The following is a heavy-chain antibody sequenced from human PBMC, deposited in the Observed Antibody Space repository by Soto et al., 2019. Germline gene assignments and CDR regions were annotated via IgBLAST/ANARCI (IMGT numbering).Heavy chain of an antibody. Sequence: PSETLSLTCTVSGGSISSGGYYWSWIRQHPGKGLEWIGYIYYSGSTYYNPSLKSRVTISVDTSKNQFSLKLSSATAADTAVYYCGVVVAATGYFQHWGQGTLVTVSS. J-gene: IGHJ1*01. CDR1: GGSISSGGYY. V-gene: IGHV4-31*03. CDR2: IYYSGST. CDR3: GVVVAATGYFQH. D-gene: IGHD2-15*01.